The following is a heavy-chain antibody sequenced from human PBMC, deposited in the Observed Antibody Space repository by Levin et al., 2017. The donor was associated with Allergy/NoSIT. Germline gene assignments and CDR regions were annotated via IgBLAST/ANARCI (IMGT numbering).Heavy chain of an antibody. D-gene: IGHD6-6*01. CDR2: IRSKAYGGTT. CDR1: GFTFGDYA. CDR3: TRDRAMANEYSSSPGLFDY. Sequence: SGGSLRLSCTASGFTFGDYAMSWFRQAPGKGLEWVGFIRSKAYGGTTEYAASVKGRFTISRDDSKSIAYLQMNSLKTEDTAVYYCTRDRAMANEYSSSPGLFDYWGQGTLVTVSS. V-gene: IGHV3-49*03. J-gene: IGHJ4*02.